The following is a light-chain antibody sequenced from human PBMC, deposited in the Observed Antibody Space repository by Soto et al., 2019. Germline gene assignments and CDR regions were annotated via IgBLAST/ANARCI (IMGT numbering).Light chain of an antibody. CDR1: QSVSSY. J-gene: IGKJ5*01. CDR3: QQRSNWPIT. V-gene: IGKV3-11*01. Sequence: ETVLTQSPGSLSLSLGDRATLSCRASQSVSSYLAWYQQKPGQAPRLLIYDASNRATGIPARFSGSGSGTDFTLTISSLEPEDFAVYYCQQRSNWPITLGQGTRLEIK. CDR2: DAS.